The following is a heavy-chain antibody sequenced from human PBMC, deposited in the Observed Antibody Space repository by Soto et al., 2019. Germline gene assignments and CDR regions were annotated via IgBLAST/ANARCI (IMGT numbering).Heavy chain of an antibody. CDR2: ISAYNGNT. CDR3: ASDRGTDYGDYANWFDP. J-gene: IGHJ5*02. V-gene: IGHV1-18*01. CDR1: GYTITSYG. Sequence: ASVKVSSKASGYTITSYGISWLRHAPGQGLEWMGWISAYNGNTNYAQKLQGRVTMTTDTSTSTAYMELRSLRSDDTAVYYCASDRGTDYGDYANWFDPWGQGTLVTVSS. D-gene: IGHD4-17*01.